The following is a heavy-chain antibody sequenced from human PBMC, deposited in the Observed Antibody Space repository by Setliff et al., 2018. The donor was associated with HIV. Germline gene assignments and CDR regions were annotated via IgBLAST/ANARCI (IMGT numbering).Heavy chain of an antibody. CDR3: ARGSSGYPFDYYYYMDV. D-gene: IGHD3-22*01. CDR2: MSYTGTT. V-gene: IGHV4-39*01. CDR1: GGSISSSSYY. Sequence: PSETLSLTCSVSGGSISSSSYYWGWIRQPPGKGLDWIGSMSYTGTTYDNPSLKSRVTISVDTSKNQFSLKLTSVTAADAAVYFCARGSSGYPFDYYYYMDVWGKGTTVTVSS. J-gene: IGHJ6*03.